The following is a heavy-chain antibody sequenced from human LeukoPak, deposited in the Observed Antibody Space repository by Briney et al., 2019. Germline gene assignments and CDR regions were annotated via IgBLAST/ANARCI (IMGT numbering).Heavy chain of an antibody. V-gene: IGHV1-69*13. CDR3: ARDGYYGSGTQNYMDV. D-gene: IGHD3-10*01. CDR1: GGTFSSYA. Sequence: SVKVSCKASGGTFSSYAISWVRQAPGQGLEWMGGIIPIFGTANYAQKFQGRVTITADESTSTAYMELSSLRSEDTAVYYCARDGYYGSGTQNYMDVWGKGTTVTISS. J-gene: IGHJ6*03. CDR2: IIPIFGTA.